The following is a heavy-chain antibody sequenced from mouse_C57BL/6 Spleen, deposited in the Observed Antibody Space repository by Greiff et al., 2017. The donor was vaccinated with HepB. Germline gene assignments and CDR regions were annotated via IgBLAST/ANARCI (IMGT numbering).Heavy chain of an antibody. V-gene: IGHV1-80*01. D-gene: IGHD1-1*01. Sequence: QVQLQQSGAELVKPGASVKISCKASGYAFSSYWMNWVKQRPGKGLEWIGQIYPGDGDTNYNGKFKGKATLTADKSSSTAYMQLSSLTSEDSAVYFCATQGFITTVVEDYAMDYWGQGTSVTVSS. CDR1: GYAFSSYW. J-gene: IGHJ4*01. CDR3: ATQGFITTVVEDYAMDY. CDR2: IYPGDGDT.